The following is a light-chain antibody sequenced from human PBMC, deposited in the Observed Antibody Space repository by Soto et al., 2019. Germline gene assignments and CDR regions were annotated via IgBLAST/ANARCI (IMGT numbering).Light chain of an antibody. Sequence: DIQLTQSPSSLSASVGDRVTINCRASQGISSYLAWYQQKPGKAPKFLIYAASTLQSGVLSRFTGSGSGTDFTLTITSLQPEDFATYYCLQVNSFPLSFGGGTKVDI. CDR2: AAS. J-gene: IGKJ4*01. V-gene: IGKV1-9*01. CDR1: QGISSY. CDR3: LQVNSFPLS.